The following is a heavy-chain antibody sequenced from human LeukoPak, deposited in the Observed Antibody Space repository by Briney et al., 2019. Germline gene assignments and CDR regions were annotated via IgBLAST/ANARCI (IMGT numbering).Heavy chain of an antibody. V-gene: IGHV3-21*01. CDR2: ISSSSSYI. CDR1: GFTFSSYR. D-gene: IGHD4-23*01. CDR3: ARDLPRWSTINWFDP. Sequence: GGSLRLSCAASGFTFSSYRMTWVRQAPGKGLEWVSSISSSSSYIYYADSVKGRFTISRDNAKNSLYLQMNSLRAEDTAVYSCARDLPRWSTINWFDPWGQGTLVTVSS. J-gene: IGHJ5*02.